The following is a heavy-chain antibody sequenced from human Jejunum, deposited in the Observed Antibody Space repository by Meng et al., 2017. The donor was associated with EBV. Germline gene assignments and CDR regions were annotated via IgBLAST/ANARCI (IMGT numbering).Heavy chain of an antibody. CDR3: ARYGKCSGNSFYCFDP. V-gene: IGHV4-34*01. Sequence: QVPLQQWGAGLLTPSETLSLTCGVYGGSFSDYYWTWIRQPPGKGLEWIGEISHSGTTKYNPSLKSRVTISLDTSNNQFSLNLNSVTAADTALYYCARYGKCSGNSFYCFDPWGQGTLVTVSS. D-gene: IGHD4-23*01. CDR1: GGSFSDYY. J-gene: IGHJ5*02. CDR2: ISHSGTT.